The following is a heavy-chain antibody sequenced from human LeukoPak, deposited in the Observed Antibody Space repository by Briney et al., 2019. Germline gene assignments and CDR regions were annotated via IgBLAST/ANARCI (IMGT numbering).Heavy chain of an antibody. D-gene: IGHD3-10*01. CDR3: VRARPGNWFDP. CDR2: ISAYNGNT. CDR1: GYTFTSYG. J-gene: IGHJ5*02. Sequence: ASVEVSCKASGYTFTSYGISWVRQAPGQGLEWMGWISAYNGNTNYAQKLQGRVTMTTDTSTSTAYMELRSLRSEDTAVYYCVRARPGNWFDPWGQGTLVTVSS. V-gene: IGHV1-18*01.